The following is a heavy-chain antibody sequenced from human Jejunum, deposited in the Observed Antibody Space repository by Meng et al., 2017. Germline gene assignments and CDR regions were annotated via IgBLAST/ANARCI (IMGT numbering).Heavy chain of an antibody. Sequence: SGPTLVKPTQTLTLTCTFSGFSLSTSGVGVGWIRQPPGKALEWLALIYWDDDKRYSPSLKSRLTITKDTSKNQVVLTMTNMDPVDTATYYCAHSRITIFGVARGAFDIWGQGTMVT. CDR1: GFSLSTSGVG. J-gene: IGHJ3*02. CDR2: IYWDDDK. D-gene: IGHD3-3*01. CDR3: AHSRITIFGVARGAFDI. V-gene: IGHV2-5*02.